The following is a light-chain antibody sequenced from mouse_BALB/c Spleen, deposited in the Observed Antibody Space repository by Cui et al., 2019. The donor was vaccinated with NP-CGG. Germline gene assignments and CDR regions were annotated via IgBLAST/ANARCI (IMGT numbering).Light chain of an antibody. V-gene: IGLV1*01. J-gene: IGLJ1*01. CDR2: GTN. Sequence: HAVVTQSSALTTSPGETVTLTCRSNTGAVTTNNYANWVQEKPDHLFTGLIGGTNNRAPGVPARFSGSLIGDKAALTITGAQTEDEAIYFCALWYSNHWVFGGGTKPTVL. CDR3: ALWYSNHWV. CDR1: TGAVTTNNY.